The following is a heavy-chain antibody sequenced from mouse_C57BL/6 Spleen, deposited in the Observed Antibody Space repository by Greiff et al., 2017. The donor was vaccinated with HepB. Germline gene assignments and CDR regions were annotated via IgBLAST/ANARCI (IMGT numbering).Heavy chain of an antibody. CDR1: GYTFTSYW. D-gene: IGHD2-4*01. V-gene: IGHV1-59*01. J-gene: IGHJ2*01. CDR2: IDPSDSYT. Sequence: QVQLQQPGAELVRPGTSVKLSCKASGYTFTSYWMHWVKQRPGQGLEWIGVIDPSDSYTNYNQKFKGKATLTVDTSSSTAYMQLSSLTSEDSAVYYCARSGLRVDYWGQGTTLTVSS. CDR3: ARSGLRVDY.